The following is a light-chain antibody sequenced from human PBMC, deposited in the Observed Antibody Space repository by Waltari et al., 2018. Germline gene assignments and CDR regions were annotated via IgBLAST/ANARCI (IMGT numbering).Light chain of an antibody. V-gene: IGKV1-39*01. J-gene: IGKJ5*01. CDR1: RGIDAY. CDR2: DAS. Sequence: DIQMTQSPSSLSSSVGDRANITCRASRGIDAYLNWYQQQPGKAPKLLIYDASTLQRGVPTRFSGGGIGTDFSLTISDLQPEDFATYFCQQSYSAPFTFGRGTRLE. CDR3: QQSYSAPFT.